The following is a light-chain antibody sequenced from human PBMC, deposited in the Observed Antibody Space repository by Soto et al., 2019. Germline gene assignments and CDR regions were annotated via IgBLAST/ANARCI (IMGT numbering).Light chain of an antibody. CDR3: QQYNNWPST. CDR2: DAS. V-gene: IGKV3-11*01. CDR1: QSVYTY. J-gene: IGKJ1*01. Sequence: EIVLTQSPATLSLSPGERATLSCRASQSVYTYLAWYQQKPGQAPSLLIYDASNRATGIPARFSGSGSGTEFTLTISNLQSEDFVVYYCQQYNNWPSTFGQGTKVDIK.